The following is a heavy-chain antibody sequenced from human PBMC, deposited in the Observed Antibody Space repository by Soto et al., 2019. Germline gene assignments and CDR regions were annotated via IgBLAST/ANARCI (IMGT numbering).Heavy chain of an antibody. CDR3: AGDIVVVPAAMPLGYYGMDV. CDR1: GFTFSSYG. D-gene: IGHD2-2*01. V-gene: IGHV3-30*03. CDR2: ISYDGSNK. J-gene: IGHJ6*02. Sequence: GGSLRLSCAASGFTFSSYGMHWVRQAPGKGLEWVAVISYDGSNKYYADSVKGRFTISRDNSKNTLYLQMNSLRAEDTAVYYCAGDIVVVPAAMPLGYYGMDVWGQGTTVTVSS.